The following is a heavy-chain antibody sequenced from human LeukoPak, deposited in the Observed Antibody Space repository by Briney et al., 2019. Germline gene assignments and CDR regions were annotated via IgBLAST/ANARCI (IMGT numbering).Heavy chain of an antibody. CDR2: ISAYNGNT. J-gene: IGHJ4*02. CDR3: AGDVTGWFGELLYDYFDY. V-gene: IGHV1-18*04. Sequence: ASVKVSRKASGYTFTRYGISWVRQAPGQGLEGMGWISAYNGNTNYAQKLQGRVNMTTDTSTSTAYMELGSLRADDTGVYYCAGDVTGWFGELLYDYFDYCGQGTLVTVSS. CDR1: GYTFTRYG. D-gene: IGHD3-10*01.